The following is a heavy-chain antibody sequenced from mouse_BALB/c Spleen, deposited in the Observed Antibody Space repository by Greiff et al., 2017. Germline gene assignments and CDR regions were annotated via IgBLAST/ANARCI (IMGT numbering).Heavy chain of an antibody. Sequence: EVQLVESGGGLVQPGGSLRLSCATSGFTFTDYYMSWVRQPPGKALEWLGFIRNKANGYTTEYSASVKGRFTISRDNSQSILYLQMNTLRAEDSATYYCARDADYDYDGVAMDYWGQGTSVTVSS. D-gene: IGHD2-4*01. CDR3: ARDADYDYDGVAMDY. CDR2: IRNKANGYTT. J-gene: IGHJ4*01. CDR1: GFTFTDYY. V-gene: IGHV7-3*02.